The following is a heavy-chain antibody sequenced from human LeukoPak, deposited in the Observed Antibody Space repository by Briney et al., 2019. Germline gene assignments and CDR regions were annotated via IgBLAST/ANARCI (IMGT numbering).Heavy chain of an antibody. CDR1: GFTFSSYA. CDR3: AKVYGPDSSGYYYDAFDI. D-gene: IGHD3-22*01. Sequence: GGSLRLSCAASGFTFSSYAMSWVRKAPGKGLEWVSAISGSGGSTYYADSVKGRFTISRDNSKNTLYLQMNSLRAEDTAVYYCAKVYGPDSSGYYYDAFDIWGQGTMVTVSS. J-gene: IGHJ3*02. V-gene: IGHV3-23*01. CDR2: ISGSGGST.